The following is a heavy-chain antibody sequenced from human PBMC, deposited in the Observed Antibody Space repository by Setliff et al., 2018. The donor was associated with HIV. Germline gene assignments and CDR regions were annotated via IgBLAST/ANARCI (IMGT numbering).Heavy chain of an antibody. J-gene: IGHJ3*02. D-gene: IGHD6-13*01. Sequence: VGSPRLSCAASEFTVSTNYMSWVRQAPVKGLEWVYLICSGGSTYYTDSVKGRFTISRDNSKNTLYLHMNNLIAEDTAVYYCARAAKTPYSSGWSIPGAFDIWGQGTMVTVSS. CDR2: ICSGGST. CDR3: ARAAKTPYSSGWSIPGAFDI. V-gene: IGHV3-53*01. CDR1: EFTVSTNY.